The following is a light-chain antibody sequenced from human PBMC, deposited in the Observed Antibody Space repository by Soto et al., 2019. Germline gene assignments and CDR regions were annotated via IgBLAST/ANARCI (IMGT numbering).Light chain of an antibody. J-gene: IGKJ2*01. Sequence: EIVMTQSPATLSVSPGEGATLTCRASQSVSSSLAWYQQKPGQAPRLLIYGASTRATGIPARFSGSRSGTEFTLTISSLQSEDFAVYYCQQYNNWPLYTFGQGTKLEIK. CDR3: QQYNNWPLYT. V-gene: IGKV3-15*01. CDR1: QSVSSS. CDR2: GAS.